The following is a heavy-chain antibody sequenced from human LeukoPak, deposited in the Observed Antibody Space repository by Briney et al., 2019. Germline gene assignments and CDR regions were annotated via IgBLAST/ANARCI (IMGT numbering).Heavy chain of an antibody. CDR2: IYYSGST. V-gene: IGHV4-59*01. CDR1: GGSISSYY. D-gene: IGHD4-17*01. CDR3: ARGPTTVTTSPDAFDI. J-gene: IGHJ3*02. Sequence: SETLSLACTVSGGSISSYYWSWIRQPPGKGLEWIGYIYYSGSTNYNPSLKSRVTISVDTSKNQFSLKLSSVTAADTAVYYCARGPTTVTTSPDAFDIWGQGTMGTPSS.